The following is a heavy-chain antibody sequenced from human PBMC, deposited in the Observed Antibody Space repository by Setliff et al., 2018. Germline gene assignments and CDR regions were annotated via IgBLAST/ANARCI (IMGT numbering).Heavy chain of an antibody. Sequence: ASVKVSCKASGGTFSNYAINWVRQAPGQGLEWMGGIIPIFGTANYAQKFQCRVTITTDESTSTAYMELSSLRSEDTAVYYCATFRRDGYNRDYWGQGTLVTVSS. CDR1: GGTFSNYA. D-gene: IGHD5-12*01. J-gene: IGHJ4*02. CDR2: IIPIFGTA. V-gene: IGHV1-69*05. CDR3: ATFRRDGYNRDY.